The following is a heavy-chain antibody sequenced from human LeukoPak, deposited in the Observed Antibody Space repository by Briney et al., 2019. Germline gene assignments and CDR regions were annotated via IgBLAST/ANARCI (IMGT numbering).Heavy chain of an antibody. CDR3: ARSRGPGYCSTTSCYDHDY. V-gene: IGHV3-21*01. J-gene: IGHJ4*02. Sequence: GGSLRLSCAASGFTFSSYSMNWVRQAPGKGLEWVSSISSSSSYIFYADSVKGRFTISRDNAKNSLYLQMNSLRAEDTAVYYCARSRGPGYCSTTSCYDHDYWGQGTLVTVSS. D-gene: IGHD2-2*01. CDR2: ISSSSSYI. CDR1: GFTFSSYS.